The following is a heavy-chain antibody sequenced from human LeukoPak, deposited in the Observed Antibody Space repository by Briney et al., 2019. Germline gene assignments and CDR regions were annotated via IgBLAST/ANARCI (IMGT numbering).Heavy chain of an antibody. J-gene: IGHJ4*02. V-gene: IGHV3-66*01. CDR3: AGVGRYSGYPFDY. D-gene: IGHD5-12*01. CDR1: GFTVSSNY. Sequence: GRSLRLSCAASGFTVSSNYMSWVRQAPGKGLEWVSVIYSGGSTYYADSVKGRFTISRDNSKNTLYLQMNSLRAEDTAVYYCAGVGRYSGYPFDYWGQGTLVTVSS. CDR2: IYSGGST.